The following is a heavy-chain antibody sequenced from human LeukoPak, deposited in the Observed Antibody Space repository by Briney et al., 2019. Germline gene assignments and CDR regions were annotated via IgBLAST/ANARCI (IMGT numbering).Heavy chain of an antibody. CDR1: GFTFDDYA. V-gene: IGHV3-9*01. CDR2: ISWNSGSI. Sequence: GGSLRLSCAASGFTFDDYAMHWVRQAPGKGLEWVSGISWNSGSIGYADSVKGRFTISRDNAKNSLYLQMNSLRAEDTAVYYCARGPIRGYSYGLFDYWGQGTLVTVSS. J-gene: IGHJ4*02. CDR3: ARGPIRGYSYGLFDY. D-gene: IGHD5-18*01.